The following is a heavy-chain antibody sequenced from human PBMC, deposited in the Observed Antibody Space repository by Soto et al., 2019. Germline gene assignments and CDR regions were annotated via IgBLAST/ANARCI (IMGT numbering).Heavy chain of an antibody. J-gene: IGHJ5*02. CDR1: GGSVSSGSYY. D-gene: IGHD3-10*01. CDR3: ARDLTYYASESSFNWFDP. V-gene: IGHV4-61*01. CDR2: IYHSGST. Sequence: QVQLQESGPGLVKPSETLSLTCTVSGGSVSSGSYYWSWIRQPPGKGLEWIGYIYHSGSTKYNPSLKSRVTISIDTSKKQFSLRLSYVTAADTAVYYCARDLTYYASESSFNWFDPWGQGTLVTVSS.